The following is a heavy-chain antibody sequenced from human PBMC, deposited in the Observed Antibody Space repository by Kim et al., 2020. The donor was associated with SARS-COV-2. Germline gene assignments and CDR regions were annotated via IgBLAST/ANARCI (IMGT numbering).Heavy chain of an antibody. CDR3: AKVGARIAARGPRE. D-gene: IGHD6-13*01. CDR2: ISYDGNNK. J-gene: IGHJ4*02. Sequence: GGSLRLSCAASGFNFSSYGMHWVRQAPGKGLEWVAVISYDGNNKYYADSVKGRFTISRDNSKNTLYLQMNSLRPDDTAVYYCAKVGARIAARGPREWGQGTLVTVSS. V-gene: IGHV3-30*18. CDR1: GFNFSSYG.